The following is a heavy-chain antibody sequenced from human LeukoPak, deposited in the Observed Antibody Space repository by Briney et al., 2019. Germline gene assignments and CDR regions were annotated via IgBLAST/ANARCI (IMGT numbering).Heavy chain of an antibody. D-gene: IGHD1-1*01. CDR1: GYTFSSYG. CDR3: ATDRLEIYALHI. J-gene: IGHJ3*02. CDR2: ISYHNDHT. V-gene: IGHV1-18*01. Sequence: ASVKVSCKASGYTFSSYGISWVRQAPGQGLEWMGWISYHNDHTNYAARLLGRLTLTTDTSTATAHMELQSLTSADTAVYYCATDRLEIYALHIWGQGTVVTVSS.